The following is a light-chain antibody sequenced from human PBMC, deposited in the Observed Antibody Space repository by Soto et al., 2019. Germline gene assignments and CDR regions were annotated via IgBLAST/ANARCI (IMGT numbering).Light chain of an antibody. CDR3: QQSGSSPPT. CDR2: GAS. CDR1: QSVTSNY. V-gene: IGKV3-20*01. Sequence: EIVLTQSPGTLSLSPGERATLSCRASQSVTSNYLAWYQQKPGQAPSLLFYGASSRATGIPDRFSGSGSGTDFTLTISRLEPEDFAVYYCQQSGSSPPTFGQGTRLDIK. J-gene: IGKJ5*01.